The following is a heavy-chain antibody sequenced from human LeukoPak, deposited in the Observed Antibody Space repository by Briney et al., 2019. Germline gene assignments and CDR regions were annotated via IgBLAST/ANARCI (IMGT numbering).Heavy chain of an antibody. V-gene: IGHV3-33*08. CDR2: IWYDGSNK. Sequence: GGSLRLSCAASGFTFSNSAMSWVRQAPGKGLEWVALIWYDGSNKYYADSVKGRFTISRDDSKNTLYLQMNSLRAEDTAVYYCARLGSSWAFDYWGQGTLVTVSS. CDR1: GFTFSNSA. CDR3: ARLGSSWAFDY. D-gene: IGHD6-13*01. J-gene: IGHJ4*02.